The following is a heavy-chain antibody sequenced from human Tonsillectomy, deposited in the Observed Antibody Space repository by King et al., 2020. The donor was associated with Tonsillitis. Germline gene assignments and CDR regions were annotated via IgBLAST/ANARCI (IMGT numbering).Heavy chain of an antibody. V-gene: IGHV3-74*01. J-gene: IGHJ3*02. Sequence: DVQLVESGGGLVQPGGSLRLSCAASGFTFSNYWMHWVRQAPGVGLVWVSRINHDGRNTTYADSVKGRFTISRDNAKNTLYLQMNSLRAEDTAVYYCAGDRRINNAFDIWGQGTMVTVSS. CDR3: AGDRRINNAFDI. CDR2: INHDGRNT. D-gene: IGHD2-15*01. CDR1: GFTFSNYW.